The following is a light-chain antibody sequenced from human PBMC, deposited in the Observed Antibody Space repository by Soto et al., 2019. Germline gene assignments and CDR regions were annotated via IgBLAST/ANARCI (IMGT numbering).Light chain of an antibody. J-gene: IGKJ4*01. CDR2: GAS. Sequence: ETVMTQSPATLSVSPGERATLSCRASQSVSSNLAWYQQRPGQAPSLLIYGASTRAAGIPARFSGSGSGTDFTLTISSLQSEDFAVYYCQQYNNWPLTFGGGTKVGIK. CDR3: QQYNNWPLT. CDR1: QSVSSN. V-gene: IGKV3-15*01.